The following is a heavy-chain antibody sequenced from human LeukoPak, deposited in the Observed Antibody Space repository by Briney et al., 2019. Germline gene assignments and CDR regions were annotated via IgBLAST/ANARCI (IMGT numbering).Heavy chain of an antibody. CDR1: GFTFSSYG. Sequence: GGSLRLSCAASGFTFSSYGMHWVRQAPGKGLEWVAFIRYDGSNKYYADSVKGRFTISRDNSKNTLYLQMNSLRAEDTAVYYCAKDPAAVAGTGFDYWGQGTLVTVSS. D-gene: IGHD6-19*01. CDR3: AKDPAAVAGTGFDY. J-gene: IGHJ4*02. CDR2: IRYDGSNK. V-gene: IGHV3-30*02.